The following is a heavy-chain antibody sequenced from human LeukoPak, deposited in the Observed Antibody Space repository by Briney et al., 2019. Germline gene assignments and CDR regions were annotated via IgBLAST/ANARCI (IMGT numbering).Heavy chain of an antibody. CDR3: ARDPGYYDSSGYYYPYYFDY. J-gene: IGHJ4*02. CDR1: GGSISSYY. Sequence: SETLSLTCTVSGGSISSYYWSWIRQPPGKGLEWIGHIYYSGSTNYNPSLKSRATISVDTSKNQFSLKLSSVTAADTAVYYCARDPGYYDSSGYYYPYYFDYWGQGTLVTVSS. D-gene: IGHD3-22*01. CDR2: IYYSGST. V-gene: IGHV4-59*01.